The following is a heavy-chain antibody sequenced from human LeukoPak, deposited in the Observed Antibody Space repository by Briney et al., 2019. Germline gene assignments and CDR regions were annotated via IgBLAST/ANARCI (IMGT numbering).Heavy chain of an antibody. D-gene: IGHD2/OR15-2a*01. CDR2: MYYTGTL. CDR1: GGSINTSSYY. Sequence: SETLSLTCTVSGGSINTSSYYWGWIRQAPGKRLEWSGSMYYTGTLYYHPSLKSRVTISVDTPKNQCSLKLGSVTAADTAVYYCAKHEDIVTVPATSWFDPWGPGTLVTVSS. V-gene: IGHV4-39*01. CDR3: AKHEDIVTVPATSWFDP. J-gene: IGHJ5*02.